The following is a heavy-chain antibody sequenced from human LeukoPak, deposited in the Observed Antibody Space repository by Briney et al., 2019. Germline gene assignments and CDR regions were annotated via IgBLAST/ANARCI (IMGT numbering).Heavy chain of an antibody. CDR1: GFTFSSYA. D-gene: IGHD2-15*01. Sequence: GGSLRLSCAASGFTFSSYAMTWVRQAPGKGLEWVSTFSDSGGSTYYAHSVKGRFTISRDNSKSTLYLQMNSLRAEDTAVYYCAKGGGYFDYWGQATLVTVSS. J-gene: IGHJ4*02. CDR2: FSDSGGST. CDR3: AKGGGYFDY. V-gene: IGHV3-23*01.